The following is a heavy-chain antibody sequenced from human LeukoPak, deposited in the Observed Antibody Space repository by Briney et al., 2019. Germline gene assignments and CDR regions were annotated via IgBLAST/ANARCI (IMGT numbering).Heavy chain of an antibody. V-gene: IGHV3-23*01. CDR2: ISETGRTT. J-gene: IGHJ4*02. D-gene: IGHD3-10*01. CDR1: GFSFDAYA. CDR3: AKDHDNTDFYYYFDS. Sequence: LRLSCAASGFSFDAYAMSWVRQAPGKGLEWVSSISETGRTTSYTDSVKGRFTISRDKSKSTLHLQMNRLRAEDTALYYCAKDHDNTDFYYYFDSWGQGTLVTVSS.